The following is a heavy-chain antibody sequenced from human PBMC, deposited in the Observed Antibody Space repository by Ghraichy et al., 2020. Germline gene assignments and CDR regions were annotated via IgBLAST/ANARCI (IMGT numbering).Heavy chain of an antibody. CDR1: GGTFSSYA. Sequence: SVKVSCKASGGTFSSYAISWVRQAPGQGLEWMGGIIPIFGTANYAQKFQGRVTITADESTSTAYMELSSLRSEDTAVYYCATHGGGGSGSYYTQSFDYWGQGTLVTVSS. CDR2: IIPIFGTA. CDR3: ATHGGGGSGSYYTQSFDY. J-gene: IGHJ4*02. D-gene: IGHD3-10*01. V-gene: IGHV1-69*13.